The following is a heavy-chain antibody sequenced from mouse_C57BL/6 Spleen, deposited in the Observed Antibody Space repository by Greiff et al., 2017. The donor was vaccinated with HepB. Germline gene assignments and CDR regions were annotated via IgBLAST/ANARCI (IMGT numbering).Heavy chain of an antibody. CDR2: FHPYNDDT. D-gene: IGHD2-5*01. J-gene: IGHJ1*03. V-gene: IGHV1-47*01. Sequence: VQLQQSGADLVKPGASVKMSCKASGYTFTTYPIEWMKQNHGKSLEWIGNFHPYNDDTKYNEKFKGKATLTVEKSSSTVYLELSRLTSDDSAVYYCARGGPYYSNHWYFDVWGTGTTVTVSS. CDR1: GYTFTTYP. CDR3: ARGGPYYSNHWYFDV.